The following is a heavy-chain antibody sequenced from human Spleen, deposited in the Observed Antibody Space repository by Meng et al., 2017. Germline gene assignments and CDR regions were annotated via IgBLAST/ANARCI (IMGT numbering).Heavy chain of an antibody. Sequence: QVQLVQFGAEVKKPGASVKVSCTPSGSTFTAYYIHWVRQAPGQGLDWMGRIDPNSGVTEYAQKFQGRVTVTGDTSISTAYMELSRLRSDDTAIYYCVRDEDISAAGKLFGDYWGQGTLVTVSS. D-gene: IGHD6-13*01. CDR3: VRDEDISAAGKLFGDY. CDR2: IDPNSGVT. J-gene: IGHJ4*02. CDR1: GSTFTAYY. V-gene: IGHV1-2*06.